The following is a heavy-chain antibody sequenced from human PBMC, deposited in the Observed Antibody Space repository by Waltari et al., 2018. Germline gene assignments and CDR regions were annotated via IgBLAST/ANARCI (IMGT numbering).Heavy chain of an antibody. D-gene: IGHD2-21*02. J-gene: IGHJ4*02. CDR3: AREYCGGDCRLFDF. CDR1: RDAVTEHY. CDR2: FNPNSGGT. V-gene: IGHV1-2*07. Sequence: LVQSGAEVVKPGASVRVSCKASRDAVTEHYIHWVRPAPGQGLWLMGGFNPNSGGTDYAHGFWGRITLSWDTSFNTAFMEFSGLTSGDTAVYFCAREYCGGDCRLFDFWGQGTLVTVSS.